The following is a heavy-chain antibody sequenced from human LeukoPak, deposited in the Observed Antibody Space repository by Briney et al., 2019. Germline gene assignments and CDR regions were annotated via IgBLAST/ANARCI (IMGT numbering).Heavy chain of an antibody. CDR2: IIPIFGTA. CDR3: ARSHPRPMYSSSWYQASYFDY. CDR1: GGTFSSYA. D-gene: IGHD6-13*01. Sequence: ASVKVSCKASGGTFSSYAISWVRQAPGRGLEWMGGIIPIFGTANYAQKFQGRVTITTDESTSTAYMELSSLRSEDTAVYYCARSHPRPMYSSSWYQASYFDYWGQGTLVTVSS. V-gene: IGHV1-69*05. J-gene: IGHJ4*02.